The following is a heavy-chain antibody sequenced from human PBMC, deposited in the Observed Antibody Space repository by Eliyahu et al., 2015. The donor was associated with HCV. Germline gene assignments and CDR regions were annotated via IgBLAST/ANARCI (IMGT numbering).Heavy chain of an antibody. CDR1: GFXFSDHY. J-gene: IGHJ6*02. D-gene: IGHD4-17*01. Sequence: EVQLVESGGGLVQPGGSLRLSXXXXGFXFSDHYMDWVRQAPGKGLEWLGRIRKKTRGYTTEYAASAKGRFTISRDDSKNSLYLXMNGLKTEDAAVYYCVRGDFGNYEFGMDVWGQGTTVTVSS. CDR3: VRGDFGNYEFGMDV. V-gene: IGHV3-72*01. CDR2: IRKKTRGYTT.